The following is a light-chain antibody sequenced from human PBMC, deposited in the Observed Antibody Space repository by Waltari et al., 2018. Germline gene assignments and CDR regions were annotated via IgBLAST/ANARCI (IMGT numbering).Light chain of an antibody. CDR2: KAY. J-gene: IGKJ1*01. CDR1: QSISSW. V-gene: IGKV1-5*03. Sequence: DIQMTQSPSTLSASVGDRVTITCRASQSISSWLAWFQQKPGKAPKVLIYKAYSLESGVPSRFRGSGSGTEFTLTISSLQPDDFATYYCQQYNSYWTFGQGTKVEIK. CDR3: QQYNSYWT.